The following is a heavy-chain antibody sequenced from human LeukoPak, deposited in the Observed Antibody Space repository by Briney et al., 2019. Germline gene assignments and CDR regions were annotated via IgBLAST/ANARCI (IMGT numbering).Heavy chain of an antibody. CDR3: ALGPDYDSSGYYPGGWFDP. J-gene: IGHJ5*02. D-gene: IGHD3-22*01. Sequence: PGESLKISCKGSGYSFTSYWIGWVRQMPGKGLEWMGIIYPGASDTRYSPSFQGQVTISADKSISTAYLQWSSLKASDTAMYYRALGPDYDSSGYYPGGWFDPWGQGTLVTVSS. V-gene: IGHV5-51*01. CDR1: GYSFTSYW. CDR2: IYPGASDT.